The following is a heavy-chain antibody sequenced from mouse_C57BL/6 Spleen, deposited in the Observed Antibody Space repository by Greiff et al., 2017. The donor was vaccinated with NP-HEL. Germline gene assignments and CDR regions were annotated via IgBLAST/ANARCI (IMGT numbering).Heavy chain of an antibody. CDR2: IDPGAGDT. CDR1: GYAFSSYW. J-gene: IGHJ3*01. D-gene: IGHD1-1*01. CDR3: ARSRGSSNGWFAD. V-gene: IGHV1-82*01. Sequence: QVQLQQSGPELVKPGASVKISCKASGYAFSSYWMNWVKQRPGKGLEWIGRIDPGAGDTNYNQKFKGQAPLTVDKSSSTADMQLSSLTSEDSAVDVCARSRGSSNGWFADWGQGTLVTVSA.